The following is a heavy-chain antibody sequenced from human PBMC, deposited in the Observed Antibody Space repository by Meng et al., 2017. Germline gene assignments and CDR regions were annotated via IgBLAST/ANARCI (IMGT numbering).Heavy chain of an antibody. J-gene: IGHJ4*02. CDR1: GFTFSSYS. CDR2: IYSGGST. Sequence: GESLKISCAASGFTFSSYSMHWVRQAPGKGLEWVSVIYSGGSTYYADSVKGRFTISRDSSKNTLYLQMNSLRGEDTAVYHCAKGGGYSYGYVASWGQGTLVTVSS. D-gene: IGHD5-18*01. CDR3: AKGGGYSYGYVAS. V-gene: IGHV3-NL1*01.